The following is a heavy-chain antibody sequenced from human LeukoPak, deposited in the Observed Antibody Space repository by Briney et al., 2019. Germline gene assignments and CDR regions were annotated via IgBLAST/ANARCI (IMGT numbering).Heavy chain of an antibody. CDR3: ARHEVGATFDY. CDR1: GGSISSSSYY. Sequence: PSETPSLTCTVSGGSISSSSYYWGWIRQPPGKGLEWIGSIYYSGSTYYNPSLKSRVTISVDTSKNQFSLKLSSVTAADTAVYYCARHEVGATFDYWGQGTLVTVSS. J-gene: IGHJ4*02. V-gene: IGHV4-39*01. D-gene: IGHD1-26*01. CDR2: IYYSGST.